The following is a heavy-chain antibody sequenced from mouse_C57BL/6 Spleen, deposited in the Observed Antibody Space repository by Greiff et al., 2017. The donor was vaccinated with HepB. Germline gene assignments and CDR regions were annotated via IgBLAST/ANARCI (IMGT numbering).Heavy chain of an antibody. Sequence: VKLVESGPGLVQPSQSLSITCTVSGFSLTSYGVHWVRQSPGKGLEWLGVIWSGGSTDYNAAFISRLSISKDNSKSQVFFKMNSLHADDTAIYYCARTIDPYYAMDYWGQGTSVTVSS. J-gene: IGHJ4*01. CDR1: GFSLTSYG. V-gene: IGHV2-2*01. CDR2: IWSGGST. CDR3: ARTIDPYYAMDY.